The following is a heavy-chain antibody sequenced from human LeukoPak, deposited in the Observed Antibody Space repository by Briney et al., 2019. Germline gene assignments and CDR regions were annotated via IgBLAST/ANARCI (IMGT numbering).Heavy chain of an antibody. Sequence: SETLSLTCTVSGAYTGSHYWSWIRQPAGKGLEWIGRISPSGTTHYNPSLGSRVTMSVDTSKNYFSLRLSSVTAADTAVYYCARDRTTVTTGYYGMDVWGQGTTLTVSS. CDR3: ARDRTTVTTGYYGMDV. CDR1: GAYTGSHY. CDR2: ISPSGTT. V-gene: IGHV4-4*07. D-gene: IGHD4-17*01. J-gene: IGHJ6*02.